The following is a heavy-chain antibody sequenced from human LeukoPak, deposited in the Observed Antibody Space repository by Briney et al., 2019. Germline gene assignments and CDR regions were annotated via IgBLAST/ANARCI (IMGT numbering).Heavy chain of an antibody. J-gene: IGHJ5*01. CDR3: AKGGSYTTGWYADS. Sequence: ASVKVSCKASGDTFSSDSISWVRQAPGQGLEWMGGIIPAFGRADYAEKFRDRITITADETTSTAYMELRSLTSEDTAVYYCAKGGSYTTGWYADSWGQGTQVAVSS. D-gene: IGHD6-19*01. V-gene: IGHV1-69*13. CDR1: GDTFSSDS. CDR2: IIPAFGRA.